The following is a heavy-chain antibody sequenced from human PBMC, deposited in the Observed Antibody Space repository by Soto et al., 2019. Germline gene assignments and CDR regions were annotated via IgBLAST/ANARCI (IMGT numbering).Heavy chain of an antibody. D-gene: IGHD2-15*01. J-gene: IGHJ4*02. CDR2: AGKKAGGYNP. CDR3: ARDGGRYSWDY. V-gene: IGHV3-72*01. Sequence: GGSLRLSCAASGFTFSDHYMDWVRQAPGKGLEWVGRAGKKAGGYNPEYAASVKGRFTVSRDDSEYSLYLQMNSLKTEDTAVYYCARDGGRYSWDYWGQGTLVTVSS. CDR1: GFTFSDHY.